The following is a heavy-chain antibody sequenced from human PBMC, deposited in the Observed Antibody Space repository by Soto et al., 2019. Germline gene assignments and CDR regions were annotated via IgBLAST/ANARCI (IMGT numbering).Heavy chain of an antibody. V-gene: IGHV4-59*01. CDR1: GGSISNYY. Sequence: SETLSLTYLVSGGSISNYYWRWLRQSPGRGLDWIGYVTDGGSTNYNPSLMSRVTILLDVSKNHFSMRLTSVTAADTAVYYCARTPLVQGVIWFDPWGQGILVTVSS. CDR3: ARTPLVQGVIWFDP. D-gene: IGHD3-10*01. J-gene: IGHJ5*02. CDR2: VTDGGST.